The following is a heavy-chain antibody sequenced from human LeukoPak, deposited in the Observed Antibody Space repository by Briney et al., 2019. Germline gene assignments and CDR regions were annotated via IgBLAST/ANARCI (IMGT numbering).Heavy chain of an antibody. V-gene: IGHV4-59*08. CDR3: ARQTFGVLYFDS. Sequence: SETLSLTCTVSGGSISTYYWSWIRQPPGKGLEWIGYINYSGSTNYNPSLKSRVTISADMSRSQLSLLLTSVTAADTAVYYCARQTFGVLYFDSWGLGTLVIVSS. CDR2: INYSGST. J-gene: IGHJ4*02. CDR1: GGSISTYY. D-gene: IGHD3-10*01.